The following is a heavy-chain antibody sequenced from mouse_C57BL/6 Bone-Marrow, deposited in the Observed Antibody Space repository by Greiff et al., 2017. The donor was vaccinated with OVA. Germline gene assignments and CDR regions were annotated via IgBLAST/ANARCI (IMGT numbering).Heavy chain of an antibody. CDR1: GFTFSDYG. CDR3: ARRGDEGYFDV. CDR2: ISSGSSTL. Sequence: EVNLVESGGGLVKPGGSLKLSCAASGFTFSDYGMHWVRQAPEKGLEWVAYISSGSSTLYYADTVKGRFTISRDNAKNTLFLQMTSLRSEDTAMYYRARRGDEGYFDVWGTGTTVTVSS. J-gene: IGHJ1*03. V-gene: IGHV5-17*01.